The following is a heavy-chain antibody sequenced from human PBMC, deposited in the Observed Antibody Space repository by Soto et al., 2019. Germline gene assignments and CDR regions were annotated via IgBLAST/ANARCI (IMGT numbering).Heavy chain of an antibody. CDR2: IIPIFGTA. Sequence: QVQLVQSGAEVKKPGSSVKVSCKASGGTFSSYAISWVRQAPGQGLEWMGGIIPIFGTANYAQRFQGRVTITADASTSTAYRELSSLRFDKTAGYYCTSVLGVPEDYYDPYTGRYYYGIDVWGQGTTVTVSS. J-gene: IGHJ6*02. CDR3: TSVLGVPEDYYDPYTGRYYYGIDV. CDR1: GGTFSSYA. V-gene: IGHV1-69*01. D-gene: IGHD3-22*01.